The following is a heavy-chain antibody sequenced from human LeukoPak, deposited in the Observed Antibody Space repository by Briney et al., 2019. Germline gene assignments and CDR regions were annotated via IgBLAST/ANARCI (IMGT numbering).Heavy chain of an antibody. CDR1: GYSISSGYY. V-gene: IGHV4-38-2*02. J-gene: IGHJ4*02. CDR2: IYHSGST. D-gene: IGHD3-16*01. CDR3: ARATGGGVYFDY. Sequence: SETLSLTCTVSGYSISSGYYWGWIRQPPGKGLEWIGSIYHSGSTYYNPSLKSRVTISVDTSKNQFSLKLSSVTVADTAVYYCARATGGGVYFDYWGQGTLVTVSS.